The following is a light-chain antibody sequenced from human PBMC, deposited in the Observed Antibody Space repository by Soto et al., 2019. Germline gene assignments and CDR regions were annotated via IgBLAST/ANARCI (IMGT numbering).Light chain of an antibody. CDR2: DTS. CDR3: QPYNNWPLT. CDR1: QGISDT. J-gene: IGKJ4*01. Sequence: EVVMRQSPATLSASPGEGATLSCRASQGISDTLAWCQHKPGQTPRLLIYDTSTRATGVPTRFSGSRSGADFTLTIYSLQSEDFAVYYCQPYNNWPLTFGGGTKVEIK. V-gene: IGKV3-15*01.